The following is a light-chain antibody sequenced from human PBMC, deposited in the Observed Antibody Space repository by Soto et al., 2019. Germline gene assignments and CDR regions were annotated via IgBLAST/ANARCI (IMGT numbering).Light chain of an antibody. V-gene: IGLV2-14*01. Sequence: QSVLAQPSSVSGSPGQSITISCTGTSTDVGGYNYVSWYQHHPGKGPKLIIYEVSNRPSGVSDRFSGSKSGNKASLIISNFEAEDESDYYCGSYTSTDTPFVFGTGTKVAVL. CDR1: STDVGGYNY. CDR3: GSYTSTDTPFV. J-gene: IGLJ1*01. CDR2: EVS.